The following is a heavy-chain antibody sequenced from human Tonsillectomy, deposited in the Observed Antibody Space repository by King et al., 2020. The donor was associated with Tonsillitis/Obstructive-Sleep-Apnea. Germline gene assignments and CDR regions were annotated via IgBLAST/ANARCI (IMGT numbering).Heavy chain of an antibody. CDR2: LWYEGSKK. CDR3: AVHLWEFSSDAFDI. D-gene: IGHD3-16*02. J-gene: IGHJ3*02. CDR1: GFTFSCYG. V-gene: IGHV3-33*01. Sequence: VQLVESGGGVVQPGRSLRLSCAASGFTFSCYGMHWVRQAPGKGLEGVAVLWYEGSKKYYAASVKGRFTISRDNSKNMLYLQMNSLRAEDTAVYYCAVHLWEFSSDAFDIWGQGTMVTVSS.